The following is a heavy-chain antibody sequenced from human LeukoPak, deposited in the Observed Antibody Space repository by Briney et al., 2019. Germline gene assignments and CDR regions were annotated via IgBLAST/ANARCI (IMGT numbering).Heavy chain of an antibody. CDR2: ISYDGSNK. CDR1: GFTFSSYG. J-gene: IGHJ6*02. CDR3: TSPPGGSGYFYGMEV. V-gene: IGHV3-30*03. D-gene: IGHD2-15*01. Sequence: GGSLRLSCAASGFTFSSYGMHWVRQAPGKGLEWVAVISYDGSNKYYADSVKGRFTISRDNSKNTLYLQMNSLKTEDTAVYYCTSPPGGSGYFYGMEVWGQGTTVTVSS.